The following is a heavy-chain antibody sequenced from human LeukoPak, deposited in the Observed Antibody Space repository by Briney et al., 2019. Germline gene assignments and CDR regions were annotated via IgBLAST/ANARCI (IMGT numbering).Heavy chain of an antibody. D-gene: IGHD3-22*01. CDR3: ARDSRSYERSGYYHFDY. CDR2: IYYNGSP. CDR1: GASLISYY. Sequence: PSETLSLTCTVSGASLISYYWNWIRQPPGKGLEWIGYIYYNGSPNYNPSLKSRVTMSQDTSKNQFSLKLTSVTAADTAVYSCARDSRSYERSGYYHFDYWGQGSLVTVSS. V-gene: IGHV4-59*01. J-gene: IGHJ4*02.